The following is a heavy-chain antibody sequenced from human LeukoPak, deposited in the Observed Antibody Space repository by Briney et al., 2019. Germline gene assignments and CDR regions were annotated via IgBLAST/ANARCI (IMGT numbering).Heavy chain of an antibody. V-gene: IGHV1-18*01. J-gene: IGHJ4*02. D-gene: IGHD6-19*01. CDR3: ARVLAGHPGY. CDR1: GFSFPSFG. CDR2: ISSSSGET. Sequence: ASVKVSCKTSGFSFPSFGISWVRQAPGQGLEWMGWISSSSGETNSAQKFQGRITLTTDTSTRTAYMELRSLRSDDTAVYYCARVLAGHPGYWGQGTLVTVSS.